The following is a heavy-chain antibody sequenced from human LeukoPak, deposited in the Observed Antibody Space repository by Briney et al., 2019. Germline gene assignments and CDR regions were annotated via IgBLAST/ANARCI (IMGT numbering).Heavy chain of an antibody. CDR3: ARDPGYGSGSSYFDY. CDR1: GFTFSTYA. V-gene: IGHV3-23*01. D-gene: IGHD3-10*01. J-gene: IGHJ4*02. Sequence: GGSLRLSCAASGFTFSTYAMSWVRQAPGKGLEWVSTISGSGGRTYYADSVKGRFTISRDNSKNTLYLQMNSLRAEDTAVYYCARDPGYGSGSSYFDYWGQGTLVTVSS. CDR2: ISGSGGRT.